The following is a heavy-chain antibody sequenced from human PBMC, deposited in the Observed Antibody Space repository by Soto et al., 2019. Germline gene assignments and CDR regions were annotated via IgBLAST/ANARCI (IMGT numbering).Heavy chain of an antibody. CDR1: GFTFETYW. Sequence: EVQLVESGGGLVQPGGSLRLSCAVSGFTFETYWMHWVRQAPGKGLAWVSRINNDGSTTDYADSVEGRFTISRDNAKNTLYLQMTSLTAEDTAIYYCARAMTSVGATTRGDYWGQGTLVTVSS. CDR3: ARAMTSVGATTRGDY. CDR2: INNDGSTT. J-gene: IGHJ4*02. V-gene: IGHV3-74*01. D-gene: IGHD1-26*01.